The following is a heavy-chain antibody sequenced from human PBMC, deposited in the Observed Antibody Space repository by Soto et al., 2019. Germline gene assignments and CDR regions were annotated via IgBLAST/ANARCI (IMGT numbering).Heavy chain of an antibody. CDR1: GFTFSSYA. CDR2: ITGSGDST. CDR3: AKVFVFTIRVGFDY. J-gene: IGHJ4*02. D-gene: IGHD3-3*01. V-gene: IGHV3-23*01. Sequence: EVQLLESGGGLVQPGGSLRLSCAASGFTFSSYAMSWVRQAPGKGLEWVSAITGSGDSTYYADSVKGRFTVSRDNSKNTLYLQMNSLRAEDTAVYYCAKVFVFTIRVGFDYWGLGTLVTVSS.